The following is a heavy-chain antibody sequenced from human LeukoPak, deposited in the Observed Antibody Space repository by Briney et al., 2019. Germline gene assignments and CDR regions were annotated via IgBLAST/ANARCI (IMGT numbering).Heavy chain of an antibody. Sequence: GGPLRLSCAASGFTFSSYWMSWVRQAPGKGLEWVANIKQDGSEKYYVDSVKGRFTISRDNAKNSLYLQMNSLRAEDTAVYYCARADYGYYYYGMDVWGQGTTVTVSS. J-gene: IGHJ6*02. CDR2: IKQDGSEK. D-gene: IGHD4-17*01. CDR1: GFTFSSYW. CDR3: ARADYGYYYYGMDV. V-gene: IGHV3-7*04.